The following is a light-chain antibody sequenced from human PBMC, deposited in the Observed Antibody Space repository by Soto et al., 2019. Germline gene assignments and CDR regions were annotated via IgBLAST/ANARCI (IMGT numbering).Light chain of an antibody. J-gene: IGKJ5*01. CDR2: GAS. CDR3: QQYNNWPLT. Sequence: EIVMTQSPATLSVSPGERPTLQCRASQSVSSNLAWYQQKPGQAPRLLIYGASSRATGIPVRFSGSGSGTEFTLTISSLQSEDFAVYYCQQYNNWPLTFGQGTRLEI. CDR1: QSVSSN. V-gene: IGKV3-15*01.